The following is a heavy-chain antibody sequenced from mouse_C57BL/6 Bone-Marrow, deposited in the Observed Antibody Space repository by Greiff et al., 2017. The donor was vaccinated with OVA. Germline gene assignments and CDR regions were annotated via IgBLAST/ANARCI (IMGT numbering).Heavy chain of an antibody. Sequence: DVHLVESGAELVRPGASVKLSCTASGFNIKDDYMHWVKQRPEQGLEWIGWIDPENGDTEYASKFQGKATITADTSSNTAYLQLSSLTSEDTAVYYCTTLLGFAYWGQGTLVTVSA. J-gene: IGHJ3*01. CDR3: TTLLGFAY. V-gene: IGHV14-4*01. CDR1: GFNIKDDY. CDR2: IDPENGDT.